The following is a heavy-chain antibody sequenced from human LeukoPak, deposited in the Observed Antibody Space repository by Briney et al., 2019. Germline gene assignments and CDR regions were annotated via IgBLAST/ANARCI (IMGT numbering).Heavy chain of an antibody. V-gene: IGHV1-2*02. Sequence: ASVKVSCKASGYTFTDYYMHWVRQAPGQGLEWMGWINSNSGSTNYAQKFQGRVTMTRDTSISTAYMELSSLRSDDTAVYYCARVVVPAGGGVVDYWGQGTLVTVSS. CDR2: INSNSGST. CDR3: ARVVVPAGGGVVDY. CDR1: GYTFTDYY. D-gene: IGHD3-16*01. J-gene: IGHJ4*02.